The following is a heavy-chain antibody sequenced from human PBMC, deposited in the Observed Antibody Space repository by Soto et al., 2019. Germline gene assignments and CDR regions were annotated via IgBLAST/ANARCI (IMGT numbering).Heavy chain of an antibody. CDR3: ACSATSGWQNDAFDI. CDR2: IDPSDSYT. D-gene: IGHD6-19*01. Sequence: GESLKISCKGSGYSFTSYWISWVRQMPGKGLEWMGRIDPSDSYTNYSPSFQGHVTISADKSISTAYLQWSSLKASDTAMYYCACSATSGWQNDAFDIWGQGTMVTVSS. CDR1: GYSFTSYW. V-gene: IGHV5-10-1*01. J-gene: IGHJ3*02.